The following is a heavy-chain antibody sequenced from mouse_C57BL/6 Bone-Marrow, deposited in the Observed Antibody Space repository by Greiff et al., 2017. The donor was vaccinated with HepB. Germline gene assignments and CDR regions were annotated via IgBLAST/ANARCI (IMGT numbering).Heavy chain of an antibody. CDR3: ARDRDVRYWYFDV. J-gene: IGHJ1*03. V-gene: IGHV1-55*01. D-gene: IGHD2-14*01. Sequence: QVQLQQSGAELVKPGASVKMSCKASGYPFPSYWITWVKQRPGQGLEWIGDICPGSGNTNYHEKFKSKATLTADTSSSTDSMQLSSLTSEDSAVYYCARDRDVRYWYFDVWGTGTTVTVSS. CDR1: GYPFPSYW. CDR2: ICPGSGNT.